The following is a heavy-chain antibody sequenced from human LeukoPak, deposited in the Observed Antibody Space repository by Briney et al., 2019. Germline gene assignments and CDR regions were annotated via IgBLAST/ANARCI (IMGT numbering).Heavy chain of an antibody. CDR3: ARTIAAAGTRRYFQH. J-gene: IGHJ1*01. CDR2: INHSGST. CDR1: GGSFSGYY. Sequence: SETLSLTCAVYGGSFSGYYWSWIRQPPGKGLEWIGEINHSGSTNYNPSLKSRVTISVDTSKNQFSLELSSVTAADTAVYYCARTIAAAGTRRYFQHWGQGTLVTVSS. V-gene: IGHV4-34*01. D-gene: IGHD6-13*01.